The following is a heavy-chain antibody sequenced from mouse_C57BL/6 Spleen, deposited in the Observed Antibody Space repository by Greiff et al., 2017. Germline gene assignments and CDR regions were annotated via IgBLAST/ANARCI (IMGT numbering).Heavy chain of an antibody. Sequence: VQLQQPGAELVKPGASVKMSCKASGYTFTSYWITWVKQRPGQGLEWIGDIYPGSGSTNYNEKFKSKATLTVDTSSSTAYMQLSSLTSEDSAVYYCAREGVTGTRAMDYWGQGTSVTVSS. CDR1: GYTFTSYW. CDR3: AREGVTGTRAMDY. V-gene: IGHV1-55*01. D-gene: IGHD4-1*01. J-gene: IGHJ4*01. CDR2: IYPGSGST.